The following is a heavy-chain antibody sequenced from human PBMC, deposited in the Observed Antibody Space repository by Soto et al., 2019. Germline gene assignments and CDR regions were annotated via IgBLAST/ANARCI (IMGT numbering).Heavy chain of an antibody. CDR2: IYYSGST. Sequence: KPSETLSLTXTVPGGSISSGSYYWGWIRQPPGKGLEWIGSIYYSGSTYYNPSLKSRVTISVDTSKNQFSLKLSSVTAADTAVYYCARWGAVAGVDTFGYWGQGTLVTVSS. CDR3: ARWGAVAGVDTFGY. J-gene: IGHJ4*02. CDR1: GGSISSGSYY. V-gene: IGHV4-39*01. D-gene: IGHD6-19*01.